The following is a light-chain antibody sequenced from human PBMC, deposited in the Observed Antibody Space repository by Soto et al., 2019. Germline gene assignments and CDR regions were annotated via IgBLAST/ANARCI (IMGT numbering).Light chain of an antibody. CDR3: QQRSDWPPSLT. CDR2: ATS. J-gene: IGKJ4*01. Sequence: PGERATLSCRASQRVSSSLAWYQHKPGQAPRLLIYATSHRATDIPTRFSGSGSETDFTLTISSLEPEDFAVYYCQQRSDWPPSLTFGGGTKVEIK. CDR1: QRVSSS. V-gene: IGKV3-11*01.